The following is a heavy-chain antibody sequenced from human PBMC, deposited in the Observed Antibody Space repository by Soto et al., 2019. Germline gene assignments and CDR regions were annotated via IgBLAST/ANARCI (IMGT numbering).Heavy chain of an antibody. J-gene: IGHJ4*02. CDR3: ARESEDLTSNFDY. CDR1: GFTFTRYS. V-gene: IGHV3-21*06. CDR2: ISSTTNYI. Sequence: GGSLRLSCAASGFTFTRYSMNWVRQAPGKGLECVSSISSTTNYIYYGDSMKGRFTISRDNAKNSLYLEMNSLRAEDTAVYYCARESEDLTSNFDYWGQGTLVTVSS.